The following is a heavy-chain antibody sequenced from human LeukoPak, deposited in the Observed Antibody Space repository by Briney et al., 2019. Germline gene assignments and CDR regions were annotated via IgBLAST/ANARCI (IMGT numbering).Heavy chain of an antibody. CDR3: ATDDYGDYPPDY. D-gene: IGHD4-17*01. J-gene: IGHJ4*02. Sequence: GGSLRLSCAASGFTFSSYWMSWVRQAPGKGLEWVANIKQDGSEKYYVDSVKGRFTISKDNAKNSLYLQMNSLRAEDTAVYYCATDDYGDYPPDYWGQGTLVTVSS. V-gene: IGHV3-7*01. CDR2: IKQDGSEK. CDR1: GFTFSSYW.